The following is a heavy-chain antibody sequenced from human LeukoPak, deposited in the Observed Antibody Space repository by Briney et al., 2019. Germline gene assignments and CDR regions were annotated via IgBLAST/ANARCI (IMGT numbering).Heavy chain of an antibody. D-gene: IGHD1-1*01. J-gene: IGHJ5*02. Sequence: ASVKVSCKASGGTFSSYAISWVRQAPGQGLEWMGWISTHNGNTNYAQKFQGRVTMTTDKSTSTAYMELRSLTSDDTAVYYCVRDVPGSIGTTARFDPWGQGTLVTVSS. CDR2: ISTHNGNT. CDR3: VRDVPGSIGTTARFDP. CDR1: GGTFSSYA. V-gene: IGHV1-18*01.